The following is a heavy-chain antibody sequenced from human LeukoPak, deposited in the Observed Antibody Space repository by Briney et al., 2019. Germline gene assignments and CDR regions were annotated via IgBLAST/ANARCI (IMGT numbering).Heavy chain of an antibody. V-gene: IGHV1-18*01. CDR2: ISGYNGNT. CDR1: GYTFNRYG. Sequence: ASVKVSCKASGYTFNRYGITWVRPAPGQGLEWMGWISGYNGNTNYAQKLQGRVTMTTDTSTSTAYMELRSPRSDDTAMYYCARDYGYGVTVMISDDYWGQGTLVTVSS. D-gene: IGHD5-12*01. CDR3: ARDYGYGVTVMISDDY. J-gene: IGHJ4*02.